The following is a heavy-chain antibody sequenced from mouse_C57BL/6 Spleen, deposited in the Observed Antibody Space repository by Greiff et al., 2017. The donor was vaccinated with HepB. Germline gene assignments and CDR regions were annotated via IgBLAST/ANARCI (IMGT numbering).Heavy chain of an antibody. V-gene: IGHV1-52*01. CDR1: GYTFTSYW. CDR2: IDPSDSET. J-gene: IGHJ2*01. Sequence: VQLQQPGAELVRPGSSVKLSCTASGYTFTSYWMHWVKQRPIQGLEWIGNIDPSDSETHYTQKFKDKATLTVDKSSSTAYMQLSSLTSEDSAVYYCARYYYGSFFDYWGQGTTLTVSS. D-gene: IGHD1-1*01. CDR3: ARYYYGSFFDY.